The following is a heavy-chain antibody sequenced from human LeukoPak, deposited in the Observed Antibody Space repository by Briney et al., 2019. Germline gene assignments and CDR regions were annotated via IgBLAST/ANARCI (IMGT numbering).Heavy chain of an antibody. CDR3: ARDPVMITFGGVTSWFDY. V-gene: IGHV3-30-3*01. J-gene: IGHJ4*02. Sequence: GSLRLSCAASGFTFSSYAMHWVRLAPGKGLEWVAVISYDGSNKYYADSVKGRFTISRDNSKNTLYLQMNSLRAEDTAVYYCARDPVMITFGGVTSWFDYWGQGTLVTVSS. D-gene: IGHD3-16*01. CDR1: GFTFSSYA. CDR2: ISYDGSNK.